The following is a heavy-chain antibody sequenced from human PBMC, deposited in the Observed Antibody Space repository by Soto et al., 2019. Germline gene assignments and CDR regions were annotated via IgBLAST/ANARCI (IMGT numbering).Heavy chain of an antibody. V-gene: IGHV1-18*01. J-gene: IGHJ4*01. CDR1: GYTFTDYG. CDR3: ARGDGHNFRLGWNY. Sequence: ASVKVSCKASGYTFTDYGVNWVRQAPGQGLEWMGWISAATGNTNYAQNIQDRVTMTKETSTKTAFLELRGLIYDDTAVYYCARGDGHNFRLGWNYWGQG. CDR2: ISAATGNT. D-gene: IGHD3-16*01.